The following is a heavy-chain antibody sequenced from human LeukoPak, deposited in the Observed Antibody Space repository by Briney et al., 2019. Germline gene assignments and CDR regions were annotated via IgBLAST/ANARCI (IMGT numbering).Heavy chain of an antibody. Sequence: GGSLRLSCAASGFTFSSYTMNWVRQAPGKGLEWVSSISRTSDYIYYADSVKGRFTISRDNSKNTLYLQMNSLRAEDTAVYYCARGATYYYDSSGYYYAAKSFDYWGQGTLVTVSS. CDR3: ARGATYYYDSSGYYYAAKSFDY. CDR2: ISRTSDYI. J-gene: IGHJ4*02. CDR1: GFTFSSYT. D-gene: IGHD3-22*01. V-gene: IGHV3-21*04.